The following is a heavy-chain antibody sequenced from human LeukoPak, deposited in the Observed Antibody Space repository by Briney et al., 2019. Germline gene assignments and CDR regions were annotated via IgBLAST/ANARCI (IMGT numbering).Heavy chain of an antibody. Sequence: SETLSLTCTVSGGSISSYYWSWIRQPPGKGLEWIGYIYYSGSTNYNPSLKSRVTISVDTSKNQFSLKLSSVTAADTAVYYCARDRGSQGGLDYWGQGTLVTVSS. CDR1: GGSISSYY. CDR2: IYYSGST. V-gene: IGHV4-59*01. D-gene: IGHD1-26*01. J-gene: IGHJ4*02. CDR3: ARDRGSQGGLDY.